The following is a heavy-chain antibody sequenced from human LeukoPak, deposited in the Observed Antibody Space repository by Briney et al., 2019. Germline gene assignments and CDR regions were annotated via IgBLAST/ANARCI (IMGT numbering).Heavy chain of an antibody. J-gene: IGHJ3*02. CDR3: ATVFRRHAFDI. V-gene: IGHV3-30*03. CDR1: GFTFSSYG. CDR2: ISYDGSNK. Sequence: PGGSLRLSCAASGFTFSSYGMHWVRQAPGKGLEWVAVISYDGSNKYYADSVKGRFTISRDNSKNTLYLQMNSLRAEDTAVYYCATVFRRHAFDIWGQGTMVTVSS.